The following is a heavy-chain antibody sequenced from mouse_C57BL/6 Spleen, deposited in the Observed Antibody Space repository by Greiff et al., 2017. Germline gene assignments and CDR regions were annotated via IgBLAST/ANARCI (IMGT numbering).Heavy chain of an antibody. CDR3: ARGSRYYGLVYWYFDV. V-gene: IGHV1-22*01. CDR1: GYTFTDYN. J-gene: IGHJ1*03. Sequence: EVQLQQSGPELVKPGASVKMSCKASGYTFTDYNMHWVKQSHGKSLEWIGYINPNNGGTSYNQKFKGKATLTVNKSSSTAYMELRSLTSEDSAVYYCARGSRYYGLVYWYFDVWGTGTTVTVSS. D-gene: IGHD1-1*01. CDR2: INPNNGGT.